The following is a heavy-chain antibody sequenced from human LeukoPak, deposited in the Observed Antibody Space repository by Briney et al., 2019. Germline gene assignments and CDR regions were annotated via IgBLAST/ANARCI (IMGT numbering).Heavy chain of an antibody. CDR3: AREGIAAAGTVYYYYMDV. CDR1: GFTFSDYY. D-gene: IGHD6-13*01. J-gene: IGHJ6*03. CDR2: ISSSGSTI. V-gene: IGHV3-11*01. Sequence: GGSLRLSCAASGFTFSDYYMSWIRQAPGKGLEWVSYISSSGSTIYYADSVKGRFTISRDNAKNSLYLQMNSLRAEDTAVYYCAREGIAAAGTVYYYYMDVWGKGTTVTVSS.